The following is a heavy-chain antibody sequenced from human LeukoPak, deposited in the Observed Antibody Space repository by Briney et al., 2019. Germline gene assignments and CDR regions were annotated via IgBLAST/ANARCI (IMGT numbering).Heavy chain of an antibody. CDR2: IKQDGSEK. Sequence: PGGSLRLSCAASGFTFSSYAMSWVRQAPGKGLEWVANIKQDGSEKYYVDSVKGRFTISRDNAKNSLYLQMNSLRAEDTAVYYCAIIVGATSDFDYWGQGTLVTVSS. D-gene: IGHD1-26*01. J-gene: IGHJ4*02. V-gene: IGHV3-7*01. CDR1: GFTFSSYA. CDR3: AIIVGATSDFDY.